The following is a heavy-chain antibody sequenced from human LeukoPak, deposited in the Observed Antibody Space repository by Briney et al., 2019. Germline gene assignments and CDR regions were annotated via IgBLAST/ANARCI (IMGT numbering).Heavy chain of an antibody. D-gene: IGHD6-19*01. CDR1: GYTFTGYY. Sequence: ASVKVSCKASGYTFTGYYMHWVRQAPGQGLEWMGRINPNSGGTNYAQKFQGRVTMTRDTSISTAYMELSRLRSDDTAVYYCARVRYSSGWSDYWGQGTLVTVSS. V-gene: IGHV1-2*06. J-gene: IGHJ4*02. CDR3: ARVRYSSGWSDY. CDR2: INPNSGGT.